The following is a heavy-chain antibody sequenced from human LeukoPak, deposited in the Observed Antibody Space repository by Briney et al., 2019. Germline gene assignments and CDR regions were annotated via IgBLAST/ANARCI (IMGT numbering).Heavy chain of an antibody. V-gene: IGHV3-7*03. Sequence: GSSLRLSCAASGFILSNHWMTWVRQAPGKGPEWVANMSKDGSEKYYVDSVKGRFTISRDTAKNSLYLQMNNLRAEDTALYYCARNNDMDVWGQGTTVIVSS. D-gene: IGHD1/OR15-1a*01. CDR1: GFILSNHW. CDR2: MSKDGSEK. J-gene: IGHJ6*02. CDR3: ARNNDMDV.